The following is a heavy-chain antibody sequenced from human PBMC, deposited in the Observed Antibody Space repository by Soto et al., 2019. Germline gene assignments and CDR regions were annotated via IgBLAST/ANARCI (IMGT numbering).Heavy chain of an antibody. Sequence: TLSLTCRVSGVSLTSHYWTWIRQSPGKGLEWIGYIYYSGSTNYSPSLKSRLTMSIDTPSNQFSLNLSSVTAADTAIYYCARLRDRSGTASIYNGMDVWGPGTMVTV. J-gene: IGHJ6*02. D-gene: IGHD3-22*01. CDR3: ARLRDRSGTASIYNGMDV. V-gene: IGHV4-59*11. CDR2: IYYSGST. CDR1: GVSLTSHY.